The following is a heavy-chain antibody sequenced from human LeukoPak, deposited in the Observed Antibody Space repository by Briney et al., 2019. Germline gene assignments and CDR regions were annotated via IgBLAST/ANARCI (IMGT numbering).Heavy chain of an antibody. J-gene: IGHJ6*03. CDR2: IIPIFGTA. CDR3: ARGARLTYSNYYYYMDV. Sequence: SVKVSCKVSGYTLTELSMHWVRQAPGKGLEWMGGIIPIFGTANYAQKFQGRVTITTDESTSTAYMELSSLRSEDTAVYYCARGARLTYSNYYYYMDVWGKGTTVTVSS. D-gene: IGHD4-11*01. V-gene: IGHV1-69*05. CDR1: GYTLTELS.